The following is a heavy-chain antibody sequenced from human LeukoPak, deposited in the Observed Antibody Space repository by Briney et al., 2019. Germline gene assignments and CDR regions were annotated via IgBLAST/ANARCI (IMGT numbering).Heavy chain of an antibody. CDR3: AKIYNWNLD. CDR2: IYSDGNT. V-gene: IGHV3-53*01. Sequence: GGSLRLSCAVSGFTVSSIYMSWVRQAPGKGLEWVSFIYSDGNTYYADSVKGRFTLSRDNSNNTLYLQMDSLRAEDTAVYYCAKIYNWNLDWGQGTLVTVSS. J-gene: IGHJ4*02. CDR1: GFTVSSIY. D-gene: IGHD1-20*01.